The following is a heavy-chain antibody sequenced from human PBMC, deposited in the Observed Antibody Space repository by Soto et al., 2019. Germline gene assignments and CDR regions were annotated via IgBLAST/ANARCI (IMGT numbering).Heavy chain of an antibody. CDR2: IIAIIGKA. CDR1: GYTFTSYG. J-gene: IGHJ6*02. D-gene: IGHD6-19*01. V-gene: IGHV1-69*13. CDR3: ASLPPPAAVAETYYYYYGMDV. Sequence: SVKVSCKASGYTFTSYGISWVRQAPGQGLEWMGWIIAIIGKANYAQKFQGRVTITADESTSTAYMELSSLRSEDTAVYYCASLPPPAAVAETYYYYYGMDVWGQGTTVTVSS.